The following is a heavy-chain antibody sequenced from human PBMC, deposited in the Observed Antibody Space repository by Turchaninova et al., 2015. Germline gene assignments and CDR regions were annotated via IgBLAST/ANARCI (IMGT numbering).Heavy chain of an antibody. CDR3: VRSLDYYGSGSYYVY. J-gene: IGHJ4*02. CDR1: GGPISTCY. D-gene: IGHD3-10*01. CDR2: MYYSGST. V-gene: IGHV4-59*01. Sequence: QVPLRESCPGLVKPSETLSLTCPTSGGPISTCYWSWVRQPPGKGLGWIGYMYYSGSTNYNPSLKRRVTISVDTSKNQFSLKLSSVTAADTAVYYCVRSLDYYGSGSYYVYWGQGTLVTVSS.